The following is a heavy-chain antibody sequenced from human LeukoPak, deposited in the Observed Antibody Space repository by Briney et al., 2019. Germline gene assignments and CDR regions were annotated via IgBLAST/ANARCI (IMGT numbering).Heavy chain of an antibody. J-gene: IGHJ5*02. D-gene: IGHD1-14*01. CDR2: IYYSGST. V-gene: IGHV4-59*08. Sequence: SETLSLTCTVSGGSISSYYWSWLRQPPGKGLEWIGYIYYSGSTNYNPSLKSRVTISVDTSKNQFSLKLSSVTAADTAVYYCAGLIRPGWFDPWGQGTLVTVSS. CDR3: AGLIRPGWFDP. CDR1: GGSISSYY.